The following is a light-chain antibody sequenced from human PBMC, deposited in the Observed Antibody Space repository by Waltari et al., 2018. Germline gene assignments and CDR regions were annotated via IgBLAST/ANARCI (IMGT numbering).Light chain of an antibody. CDR1: SGSLSSTSY. J-gene: IGLJ3*02. V-gene: IGLV8-61*01. CDR2: EPT. CDR3: LLYMGSGIWV. Sequence: QTVVTQEPSLSVSPGGTVPLTCALSSGSLSSTSYASWYQQSPGQAPRTLVYEPTSRSSGVPDRVSGSVLGNKAALTITGAQADDESDYYWLLYMGSGIWVFGGGTKLTVL.